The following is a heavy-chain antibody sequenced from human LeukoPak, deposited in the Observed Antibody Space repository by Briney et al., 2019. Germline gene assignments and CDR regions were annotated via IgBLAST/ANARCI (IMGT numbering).Heavy chain of an antibody. V-gene: IGHV5-51*01. Sequence: GESLKISCKGSGYSLTSYWIGWVRQMPGKGLEWMGIIYPGDSDTRYSPSFQGQVTISADKSISTAYLQWSSLKASDTAMYYCARLRPYYYYGMDVWGQGTTVTVSS. J-gene: IGHJ6*02. CDR3: ARLRPYYYYGMDV. D-gene: IGHD4-17*01. CDR2: IYPGDSDT. CDR1: GYSLTSYW.